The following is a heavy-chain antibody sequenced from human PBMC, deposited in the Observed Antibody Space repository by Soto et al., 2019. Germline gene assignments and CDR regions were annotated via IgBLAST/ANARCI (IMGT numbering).Heavy chain of an antibody. CDR3: TRAAQQLANYAMDV. CDR2: LWSRGELE. Sequence: GGSLRLSCAASGFSFSIHGMHWGRQAPCNGLECKAHLWSRGELEYCAGSVEVRCTIFCDHSKNTLYLQMNSLGAGDTAVYYCTRAAQQLANYAMDVWGQGTTVTVSS. CDR1: GFSFSIHG. J-gene: IGHJ6*02. D-gene: IGHD6-13*01. V-gene: IGHV3-33*01.